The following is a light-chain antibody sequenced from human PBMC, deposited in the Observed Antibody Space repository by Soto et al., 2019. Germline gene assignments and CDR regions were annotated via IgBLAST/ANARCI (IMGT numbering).Light chain of an antibody. J-gene: IGLJ2*01. CDR1: TSNIGAGYD. V-gene: IGLV1-40*01. CDR2: GHS. CDR3: QSYDSGLGGLV. Sequence: QSVLTQPPSVSGAPGQRVTIACTGSTSNIGAGYDVHWYRHLPGAAPKLLLSGHSHRPSGVPDRLSGSKSGTSASLASTGLQAEDEADYYCQSYDSGLGGLVFGAGTKLTVL.